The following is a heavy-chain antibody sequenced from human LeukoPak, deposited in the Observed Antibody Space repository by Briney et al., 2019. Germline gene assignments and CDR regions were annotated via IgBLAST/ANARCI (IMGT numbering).Heavy chain of an antibody. CDR2: ISSSSSYI. CDR1: AFTFSSYS. CDR3: ARGRDGYNWDY. J-gene: IGHJ4*02. Sequence: GGSLRLSCAASAFTFSSYSMNGVRQAPGKGLEWVSSISSSSSYIYYADSVKGRFTISRDNAKNPLYLQMNSLRAEDTAVYYCARGRDGYNWDYWGQGTLVTVSS. V-gene: IGHV3-21*01. D-gene: IGHD5-24*01.